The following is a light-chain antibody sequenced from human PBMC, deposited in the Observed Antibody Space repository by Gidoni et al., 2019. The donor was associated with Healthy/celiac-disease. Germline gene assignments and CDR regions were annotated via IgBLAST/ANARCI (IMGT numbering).Light chain of an antibody. Sequence: HSALPQPASVSGSPGQSITISCTGTSSDVGGYTYVSWYQQHPGKAPKLMIYDDSNRPSGVSNRFSGSKSGNTASLTISGLQAEDEADYYCSSYTSSSTPVVFGGGTKLTVL. CDR1: SSDVGGYTY. CDR3: SSYTSSSTPVV. CDR2: DDS. J-gene: IGLJ2*01. V-gene: IGLV2-14*03.